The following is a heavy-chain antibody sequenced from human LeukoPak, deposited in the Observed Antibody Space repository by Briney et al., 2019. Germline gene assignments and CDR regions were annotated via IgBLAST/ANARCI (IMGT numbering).Heavy chain of an antibody. CDR3: ARDITTVFSPVRDY. CDR1: GYSISSGYY. J-gene: IGHJ4*02. CDR2: IYHSGST. V-gene: IGHV4-38-2*02. D-gene: IGHD3-22*01. Sequence: PSETLSLTCTVSGYSISSGYYWGWIRQPPGKGLEWIGSIYHSGSTYYNPSLKSRVTISVDTSKNQFSLKLSSVTAGDTAVYYCARDITTVFSPVRDYWGQGTLVTASS.